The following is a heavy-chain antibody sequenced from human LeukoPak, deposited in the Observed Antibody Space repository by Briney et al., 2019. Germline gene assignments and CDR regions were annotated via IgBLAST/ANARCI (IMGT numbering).Heavy chain of an antibody. J-gene: IGHJ3*01. Sequence: SETLSLTCAVYGGSFNDYYWSWIRQSPGTGLEWIGEIHHSGSTNYNSSLEGRVTMSIDTSNNQISLKLTSVTAADTAVYYCASHKYPVQAFDVWGQGTMVTVSS. D-gene: IGHD2-2*02. CDR3: ASHKYPVQAFDV. V-gene: IGHV4-34*01. CDR2: IHHSGST. CDR1: GGSFNDYY.